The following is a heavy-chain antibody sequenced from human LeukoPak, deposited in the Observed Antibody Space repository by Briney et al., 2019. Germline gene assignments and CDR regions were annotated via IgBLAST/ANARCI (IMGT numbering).Heavy chain of an antibody. CDR3: AKSALIWFGELSEAFDT. D-gene: IGHD3-10*01. CDR2: VSGSGGST. CDR1: GFTFSSYA. V-gene: IGHV3-23*01. Sequence: GGSLRLACAASGFTFSSYAMSWVRQAPGKGLEWVSAVSGSGGSTYYADSVKGRFTISRDNSKNTLYLQMNSLRPEDTAVYYCAKSALIWFGELSEAFDTWGQGTMVTVSS. J-gene: IGHJ3*02.